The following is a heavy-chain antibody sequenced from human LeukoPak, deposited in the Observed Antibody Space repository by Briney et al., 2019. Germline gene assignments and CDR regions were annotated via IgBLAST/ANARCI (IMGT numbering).Heavy chain of an antibody. CDR3: ARGVDGEAAAN. CDR1: GYTFTRYD. J-gene: IGHJ4*02. V-gene: IGHV1-8*01. D-gene: IGHD2-2*01. Sequence: PSVKVSCKASGYTFTRYDINWVTQATGQGLEWMGWMNPNSGNTGYAQKFQGRVTMTRNTSISTAYMELSSLGSEDTAVYYCARGVDGEAAANWGQGTLVTVSS. CDR2: MNPNSGNT.